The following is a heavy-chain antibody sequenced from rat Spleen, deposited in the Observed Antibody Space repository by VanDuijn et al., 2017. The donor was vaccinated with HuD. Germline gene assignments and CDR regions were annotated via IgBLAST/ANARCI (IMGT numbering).Heavy chain of an antibody. CDR1: GFTFSSYD. J-gene: IGHJ2*01. Sequence: EVQLVESGGALVQPGRSLKLSCAASGFTFSSYDMVWVRQAPTKGLEWVASITTGGAITSYRDSVKGRFTISRDTAKSTLYLQMDSLRSEDTATYYCARRHFGYTDYFDYWGQGVMVTVSS. CDR3: ARRHFGYTDYFDY. V-gene: IGHV5-25*01. CDR2: ITTGGAIT. D-gene: IGHD1-4*01.